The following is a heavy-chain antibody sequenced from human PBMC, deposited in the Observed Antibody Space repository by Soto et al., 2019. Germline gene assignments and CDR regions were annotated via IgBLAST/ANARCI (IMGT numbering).Heavy chain of an antibody. D-gene: IGHD3-22*01. CDR3: ARVNGYYDSSGYYPLYYFDY. V-gene: IGHV1-69*01. CDR2: IIPIFGTA. Sequence: QVQLVQSGAEVKKPGSSVKVSCKASGGTFSSYAISWVRQAPGQGLEWMGGIIPIFGTANYAQKFQGRVTITADEYTSTAYMELSSVRSEDTAVYYCARVNGYYDSSGYYPLYYFDYWGQGTLVTVSS. CDR1: GGTFSSYA. J-gene: IGHJ4*02.